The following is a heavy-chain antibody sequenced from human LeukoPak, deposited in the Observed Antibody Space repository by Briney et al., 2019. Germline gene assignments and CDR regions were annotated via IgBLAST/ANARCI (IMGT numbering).Heavy chain of an antibody. J-gene: IGHJ4*02. D-gene: IGHD5-18*01. CDR2: ISSSGNII. Sequence: PGGSLRLSCAASGFTFSSYSMNWARQAPGKGLEWVSYISSSGNIIYSADSVKGRFTISRDNAKNSLYLQINSLRAEDTAVYYCARATAADTAMIYFDYWGQGTLVTVSS. V-gene: IGHV3-48*04. CDR1: GFTFSSYS. CDR3: ARATAADTAMIYFDY.